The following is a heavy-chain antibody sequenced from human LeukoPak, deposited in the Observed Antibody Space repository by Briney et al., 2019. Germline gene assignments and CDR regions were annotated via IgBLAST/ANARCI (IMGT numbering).Heavy chain of an antibody. CDR1: GFTFSSYW. D-gene: IGHD4-17*01. Sequence: PGGSLRLSCAASGFTFSSYWMGWIRQAPGKGLEWVAIIWYDGSNRYYADSVKGRFTISRDNSKNTLFLQMNSLTAEDTAVYYCARDQGTSVTAMVGGHFDYWGPGTLVTVSS. J-gene: IGHJ4*02. CDR2: IWYDGSNR. V-gene: IGHV3-33*08. CDR3: ARDQGTSVTAMVGGHFDY.